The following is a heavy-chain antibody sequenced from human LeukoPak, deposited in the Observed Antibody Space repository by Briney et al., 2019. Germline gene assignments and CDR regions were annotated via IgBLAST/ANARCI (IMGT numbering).Heavy chain of an antibody. Sequence: PSETLSLTCAVYGGSFSGYYWSWIRQPPGKGLEWIGEINHSGSTNYNPSLKSRVTISVDTSKNQFSLKLSSVTAVDTAVYYCARVVSRVPERYYFDYWGQGTLVTVSS. CDR1: GGSFSGYY. J-gene: IGHJ4*02. CDR3: ARVVSRVPERYYFDY. CDR2: INHSGST. D-gene: IGHD1-14*01. V-gene: IGHV4-34*01.